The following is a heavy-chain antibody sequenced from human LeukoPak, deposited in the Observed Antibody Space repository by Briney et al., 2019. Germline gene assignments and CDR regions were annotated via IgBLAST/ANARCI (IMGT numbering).Heavy chain of an antibody. V-gene: IGHV3-74*01. CDR3: SRGKYNYACDS. CDR1: GFTFSSYG. J-gene: IGHJ4*02. CDR2: INGDGSAT. Sequence: PGRSLRLSCAASGFTFSSYGMHWVRQIPGEGLVWVSHINGDGSATNHADSVKGRFTISRDNAKNTLFLQMNSLRAEDTAVYYCSRGKYNYACDSRGQGTLVTVSS. D-gene: IGHD1-14*01.